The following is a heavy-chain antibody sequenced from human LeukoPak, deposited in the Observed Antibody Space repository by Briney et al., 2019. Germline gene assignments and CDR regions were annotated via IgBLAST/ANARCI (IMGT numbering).Heavy chain of an antibody. V-gene: IGHV1-8*01. J-gene: IGHJ3*02. CDR1: GYTFTSYD. CDR3: ARDRRGIAAAGYDAFDI. CDR2: MNPNSGNT. D-gene: IGHD6-13*01. Sequence: GASVKVSCKASGYTFTSYDINWVRQATGQGLEWMGWMNPNSGNTGYAQKFQGRVTMTRDTSISTAYMELSRLRSDDTAVYYCARDRRGIAAAGYDAFDIWGQGTMVTVSS.